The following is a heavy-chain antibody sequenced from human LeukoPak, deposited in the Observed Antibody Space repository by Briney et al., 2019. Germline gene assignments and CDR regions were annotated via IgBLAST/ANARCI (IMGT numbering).Heavy chain of an antibody. CDR1: GFTFSSYG. Sequence: GGSLRLSCAASGFTFSSYGMSWVRQAPGKGLEWVSAISGSGGSTYYADSVKGRFTISRDNSKNTLYLQMNSLRAEDTAVYYCAKKNQGQVRGVIITRRYNWFDPWGQGTLVTVSS. CDR3: AKKNQGQVRGVIITRRYNWFDP. CDR2: ISGSGGST. V-gene: IGHV3-23*01. J-gene: IGHJ5*02. D-gene: IGHD3-10*01.